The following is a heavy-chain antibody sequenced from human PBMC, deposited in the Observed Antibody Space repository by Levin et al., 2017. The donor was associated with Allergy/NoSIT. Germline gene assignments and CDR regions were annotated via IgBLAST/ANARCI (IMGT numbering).Heavy chain of an antibody. D-gene: IGHD5-12*01. Sequence: GGSLRLSCKGSESTFSNYWIGWVRQVPGKGLEWMGLVYPPDSDTRYSPSFQGQVTISADKSINTAYLHWSSLKASDSAIYYCARQGYSAFEGAWFDPWGQGTVVTVSS. CDR3: ARQGYSAFEGAWFDP. J-gene: IGHJ5*02. CDR2: VYPPDSDT. V-gene: IGHV5-51*01. CDR1: ESTFSNYW.